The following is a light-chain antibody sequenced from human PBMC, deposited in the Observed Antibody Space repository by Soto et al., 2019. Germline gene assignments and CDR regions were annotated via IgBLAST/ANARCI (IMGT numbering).Light chain of an antibody. CDR3: HSYTSSTSWV. J-gene: IGLJ3*02. V-gene: IGLV2-14*01. Sequence: QSALTQPASVSWSPGQSITISCTGTSSDVGAYNYVSWYQQYPGKAPKLVISQVSSRPSGISNRFSGSKSGNTASLTISGLQAEEEADYYCHSYTSSTSWVFGGGTKVTVL. CDR2: QVS. CDR1: SSDVGAYNY.